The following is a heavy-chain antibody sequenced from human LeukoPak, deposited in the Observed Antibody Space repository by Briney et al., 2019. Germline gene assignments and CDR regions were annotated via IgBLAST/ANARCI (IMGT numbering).Heavy chain of an antibody. CDR3: ARGVAARGRVDY. CDR2: IYSGGST. CDR1: GFTFSSYA. J-gene: IGHJ4*02. D-gene: IGHD2-15*01. V-gene: IGHV3-66*01. Sequence: GGSLRLSCAASGFTFSSYAMSWVRQAPGKGLEWVSVIYSGGSTYYADSVKGRFTISRDNSKNTLYLQMNSLRAEDTAVYYCARGVAARGRVDYWGQGTLVTVSS.